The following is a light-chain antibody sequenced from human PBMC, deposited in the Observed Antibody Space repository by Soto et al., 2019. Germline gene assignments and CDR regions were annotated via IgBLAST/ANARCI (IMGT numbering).Light chain of an antibody. CDR1: GSDIAVYDF. CDR2: EVH. CDR3: SSFAGDDTLV. V-gene: IGLV2-8*01. Sequence: QSALTQPPSASGSPGQSVTISCAGTGSDIAVYDFVSWYQQHPDKAPKLIIYEVHKRPSGVPDRFSASTSGSKASLAVSGLHSEDEDDYYCSSFAGDDTLVFGGGTKLTVL. J-gene: IGLJ2*01.